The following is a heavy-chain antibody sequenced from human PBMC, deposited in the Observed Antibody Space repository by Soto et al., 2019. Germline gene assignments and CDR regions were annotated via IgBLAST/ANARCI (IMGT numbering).Heavy chain of an antibody. J-gene: IGHJ6*02. CDR3: ARVSGSYYYGMDV. D-gene: IGHD1-26*01. CDR1: GGSISSSNW. Sequence: SETLSLTCAVSGGSISSSNWWSWVRQPPGKGLEWIGEIYHSGSTNYNPSLKSRVTISVDKSRNQFSLKLSSVTAADTAVYYCARVSGSYYYGMDVWGQGITVTVSS. CDR2: IYHSGST. V-gene: IGHV4-4*02.